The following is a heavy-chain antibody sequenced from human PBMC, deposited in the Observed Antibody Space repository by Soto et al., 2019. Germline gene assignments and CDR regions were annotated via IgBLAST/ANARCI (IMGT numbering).Heavy chain of an antibody. V-gene: IGHV3-7*01. CDR2: IKPDGSDK. CDR1: GFTFSTYW. CDR3: AREGRLLGAFDI. J-gene: IGHJ3*02. Sequence: GGSLRLSCAISGFTFSTYWMAWARQAPGKGLEWVANIKPDGSDKYYVDSVKGRFTISRDNAKNSLYLQMNSLRAEDTAVYYCAREGRLLGAFDIWGQGTLVTVS. D-gene: IGHD2-15*01.